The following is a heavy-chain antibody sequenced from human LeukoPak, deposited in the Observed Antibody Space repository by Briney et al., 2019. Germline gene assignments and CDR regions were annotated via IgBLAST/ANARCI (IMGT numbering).Heavy chain of an antibody. J-gene: IGHJ4*02. D-gene: IGHD3-10*01. CDR3: ATPHTGPGGGTNYPPHY. CDR2: ISGSGGST. V-gene: IGHV3-23*01. Sequence: PGGSLRLSCAASGFTFSSYAMSWVRQAPGKGLEWVSRISGSGGSTYYTDSVKGRFTISRDNSKNTLYLQMNSLRAEDTALYYCATPHTGPGGGTNYPPHYWGQGTLVTVSS. CDR1: GFTFSSYA.